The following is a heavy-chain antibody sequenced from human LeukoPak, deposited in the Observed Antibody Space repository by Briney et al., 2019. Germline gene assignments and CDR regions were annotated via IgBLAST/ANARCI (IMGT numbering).Heavy chain of an antibody. CDR3: ANRLGYCSGGSCPQGDY. J-gene: IGHJ4*02. CDR1: GYTFTGYY. Sequence: ASVKVSCKASGYTFTGYYMHWVQQAPGQGLEWMGWINPDSGGTNYAQKFQGRVTMTRDTSISTAYMELSRLRSDDTAVYYCANRLGYCSGGSCPQGDYWGQGTLVTVSS. CDR2: INPDSGGT. D-gene: IGHD2-15*01. V-gene: IGHV1-2*02.